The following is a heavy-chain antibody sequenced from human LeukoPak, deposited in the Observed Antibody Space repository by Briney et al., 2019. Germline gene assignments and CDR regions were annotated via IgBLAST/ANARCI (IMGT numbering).Heavy chain of an antibody. CDR3: WRDSWAAADTIYFDY. Sequence: SETLSLTCTVSGGSISSYYWSWIRQPAGKGLEWIGRIYTSGSTTYNPSLKSRVTMSVDTSKNQFSLKLSYVTAADAAAFYCWRDSWAAADTIYFDYWGQGTLVTVSS. D-gene: IGHD6-13*01. CDR1: GGSISSYY. J-gene: IGHJ4*02. CDR2: IYTSGST. V-gene: IGHV4-4*07.